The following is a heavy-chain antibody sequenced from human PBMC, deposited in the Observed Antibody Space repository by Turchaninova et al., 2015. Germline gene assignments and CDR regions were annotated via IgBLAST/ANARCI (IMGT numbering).Heavy chain of an antibody. J-gene: IGHJ3*02. V-gene: IGHV1-18*04. CDR2: ISGYNGNT. CDR3: ARDGTTVTHDAFDM. Sequence: QVQLVQSGAEVKKPGASVKVSCKASGYTFTSYGISWVRQAPGQGLEWMGWISGYNGNTNYAQNLQGRGTMTTDTSTTTAYMELRSLRSDDTAVYYCARDGTTVTHDAFDMWGQGTMVTVSS. CDR1: GYTFTSYG. D-gene: IGHD4-17*01.